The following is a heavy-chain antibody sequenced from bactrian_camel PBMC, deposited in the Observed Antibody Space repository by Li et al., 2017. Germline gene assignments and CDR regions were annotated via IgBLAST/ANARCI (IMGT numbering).Heavy chain of an antibody. Sequence: HVQLVESGGGSVQAGGSLRLSCAATGHRYNCVAWFRQASGKERERVAAISNGGGVTYYADSVKFRFTISQDNAKNTVDLQLNSLNSDDSAMYYCAAGTSGVRDHCGQSAAWYAYWGRGTQVTVS. CDR1: GHRYNC. D-gene: IGHD6*01. V-gene: IGHV3-3*01. CDR3: AAGTSGVRDHCGQSAAWYAY. CDR2: ISNGGGVT. J-gene: IGHJ4*01.